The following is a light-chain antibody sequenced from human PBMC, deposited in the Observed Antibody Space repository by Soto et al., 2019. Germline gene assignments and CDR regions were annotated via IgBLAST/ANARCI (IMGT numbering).Light chain of an antibody. Sequence: QSVLTQPASVSGSLGQSITISCTGTSRDVGSYDYVSWYRQHPGDAPKLMIFGVSNRPSGVSNRFSGSRSSDTVSLTISGLQADDEADYYCTTYTSSTSSYVFGVGTKVTVL. CDR2: GVS. CDR3: TTYTSSTSSYV. V-gene: IGLV2-14*01. J-gene: IGLJ1*01. CDR1: SRDVGSYDY.